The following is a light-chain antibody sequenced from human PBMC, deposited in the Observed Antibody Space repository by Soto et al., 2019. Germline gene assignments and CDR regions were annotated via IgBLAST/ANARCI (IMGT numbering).Light chain of an antibody. V-gene: IGKV3-20*01. CDR1: QSVSGNY. Sequence: VLTQSPGTLSLSPGERATLSCRARQSVSGNYLAWYQQKRGQAPRLLIYLASTRANGIPDRFSGSASGTDFTLSISRLEPEDSALYYCHQYGDEPQTFGQGTKVEI. J-gene: IGKJ2*01. CDR3: HQYGDEPQT. CDR2: LAS.